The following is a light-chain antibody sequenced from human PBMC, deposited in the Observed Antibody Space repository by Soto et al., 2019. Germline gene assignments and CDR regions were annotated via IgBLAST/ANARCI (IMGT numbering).Light chain of an antibody. CDR1: QTVDHNH. J-gene: IGKJ1*01. V-gene: IGKV3-20*01. CDR2: GTS. CDR3: HQYSSSPRT. Sequence: EIVLTQSPGTLSLSPGERATLSCRASQTVDHNHLAWYQQKPGQAPRLLICGTSNRATGIPDRFSGSGSGTDFTLTINRLEPEDFAVYYCHQYSSSPRTFGQGTKVEIK.